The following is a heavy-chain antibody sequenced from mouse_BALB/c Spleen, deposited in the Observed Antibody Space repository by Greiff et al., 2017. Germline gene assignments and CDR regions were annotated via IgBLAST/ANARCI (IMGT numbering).Heavy chain of an antibody. CDR2: IYPGNSDT. J-gene: IGHJ4*01. CDR1: GYTFTSYW. D-gene: IGHD2-12*01. V-gene: IGHV1-5*01. Sequence: EVKVVESGTVLARPGASVKMSCKASGYTFTSYWMHWVKQRPGQGLEWIGAIYPGNSDTSYNQKFKGKAKLTAVTSTSTAYMELSSLTNEDSAVYYCTKRRGSYAMDYWGQGTSVTVSS. CDR3: TKRRGSYAMDY.